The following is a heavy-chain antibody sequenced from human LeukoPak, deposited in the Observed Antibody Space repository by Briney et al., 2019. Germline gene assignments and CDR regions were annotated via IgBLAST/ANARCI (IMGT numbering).Heavy chain of an antibody. D-gene: IGHD2-2*01. J-gene: IGHJ6*02. V-gene: IGHV5-51*01. Sequence: GESLKISCKGCGYSFTTYWIGWVRQMPGKGLEWMGIIYPVDSDTRYSPSFQGQVTISADKSISTAYLQWSSLKASDTAMYYCATSAVSRHYGMDVWGQGTTVTVSS. CDR1: GYSFTTYW. CDR2: IYPVDSDT. CDR3: ATSAVSRHYGMDV.